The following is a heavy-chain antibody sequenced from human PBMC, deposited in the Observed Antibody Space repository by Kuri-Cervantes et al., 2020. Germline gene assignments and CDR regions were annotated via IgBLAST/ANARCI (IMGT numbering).Heavy chain of an antibody. CDR2: IYYSGST. CDR1: GGSISSGGYY. J-gene: IGHJ3*02. V-gene: IGHV4-31*03. CDR3: ARFGDYYGSGSYSDVFDI. D-gene: IGHD3-10*01. Sequence: SETLSLTCTVSGGSISSGGYYWSWIRQHPGKGLEWIGYIYYSGSTYYNPSLKSRVTISVDTSKNQFSLKLSSVTAADTAVYYCARFGDYYGSGSYSDVFDIWGQGTMVTVSS.